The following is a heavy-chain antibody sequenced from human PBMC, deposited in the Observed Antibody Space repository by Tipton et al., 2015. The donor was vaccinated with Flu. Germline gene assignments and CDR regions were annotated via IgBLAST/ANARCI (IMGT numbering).Heavy chain of an antibody. J-gene: IGHJ5*02. CDR2: IFHSGST. CDR1: GGSLSSYF. D-gene: IGHD3-3*01. CDR3: ARVSPGVESWFDP. Sequence: TLSLTCTVSGGSLSSYFWSWIRQPPGKGLEWIGRIFHSGSTYYNPSLKSRVTISVDTSKNQFSLKLISVTAADTAVYYCARVSPGVESWFDPWGQGTLVTVSS. V-gene: IGHV4-59*12.